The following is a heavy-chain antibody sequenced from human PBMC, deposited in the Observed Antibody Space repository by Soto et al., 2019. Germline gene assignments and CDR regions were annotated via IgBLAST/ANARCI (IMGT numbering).Heavy chain of an antibody. CDR2: VSYDGSNK. V-gene: IGHV3-30*18. CDR3: AKERTTAAGGAIDD. Sequence: QVQLVESGGGVVQPGTSLRLSCAASRFTFSGYGMQWVRQAPGKGLEWVAVVSYDGSNKYYADSVKGRFTISRDNSKNTLFLQMNRLRTKDTAVYYCAKERTTAAGGAIDDWGQRILVTVSS. CDR1: RFTFSGYG. D-gene: IGHD6-13*01. J-gene: IGHJ4*02.